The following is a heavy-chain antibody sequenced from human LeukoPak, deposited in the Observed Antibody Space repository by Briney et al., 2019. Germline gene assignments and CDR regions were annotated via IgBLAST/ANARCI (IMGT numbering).Heavy chain of an antibody. J-gene: IGHJ6*02. D-gene: IGHD1-26*01. CDR1: GFTVSSNY. CDR2: IYSGGST. Sequence: PGGSLRLSCAASGFTVSSNYMSWVRQAPGKGLEWVSVIYSGGSTYYADSVKGRFTISRDNSKNTLYLQMNSLRAEDTAVYYCAKDHGSGSYLRDYYYGMGVWGQGTTVTVSS. V-gene: IGHV3-53*01. CDR3: AKDHGSGSYLRDYYYGMGV.